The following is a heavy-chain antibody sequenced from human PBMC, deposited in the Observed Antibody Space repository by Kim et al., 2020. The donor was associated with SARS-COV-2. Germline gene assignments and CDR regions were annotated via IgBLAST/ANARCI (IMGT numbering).Heavy chain of an antibody. CDR1: GFTFSSYW. CDR2: IKQDGSEK. D-gene: IGHD6-13*01. CDR3: ARDSIAAAGNYYYYGMDV. J-gene: IGHJ6*02. Sequence: GGSLRLSCAASGFTFSSYWMSWVRQAPGKGLEWVANIKQDGSEKYYVDSVKGRFTISRDNAKNSLYLQMNSLRAEDTAVYYCARDSIAAAGNYYYYGMDVWGQGTTVTVSS. V-gene: IGHV3-7*03.